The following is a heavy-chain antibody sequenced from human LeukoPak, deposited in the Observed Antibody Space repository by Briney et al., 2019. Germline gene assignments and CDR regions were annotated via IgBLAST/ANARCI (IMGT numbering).Heavy chain of an antibody. V-gene: IGHV1-2*02. CDR2: INPNSGGT. J-gene: IGHJ5*02. Sequence: ASVKVSCKASGYTFTGYYMHWVRQAPGQGLEWMGWINPNSGGTNYAQKFQGRATMTRDTSISTAYMELSRLRSDDTAVYYCARTSLYGDYDSPHWFDPWGQGTLVTVSS. CDR1: GYTFTGYY. D-gene: IGHD4-17*01. CDR3: ARTSLYGDYDSPHWFDP.